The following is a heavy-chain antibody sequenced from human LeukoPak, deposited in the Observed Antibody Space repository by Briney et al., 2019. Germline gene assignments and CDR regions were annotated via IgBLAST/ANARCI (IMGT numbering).Heavy chain of an antibody. CDR3: ARFGLGKHIEVAGIPFDI. D-gene: IGHD6-19*01. V-gene: IGHV1-18*01. Sequence: ASVKVSCKASGHTFTNYGITWVRQPPGPGLEWMGWISAYNGNTNYAQKLQGRVTMTTDTSTSTAYMELRSLRSDDTAVYYCARFGLGKHIEVAGIPFDIWGQGTMVTVSS. J-gene: IGHJ3*02. CDR2: ISAYNGNT. CDR1: GHTFTNYG.